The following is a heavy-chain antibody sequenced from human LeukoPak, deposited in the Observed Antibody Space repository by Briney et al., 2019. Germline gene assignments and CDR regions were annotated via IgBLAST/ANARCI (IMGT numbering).Heavy chain of an antibody. J-gene: IGHJ4*02. D-gene: IGHD3-22*01. CDR2: INPILGIA. CDR1: GGTFSSYA. V-gene: IGHV1-69*04. Sequence: SVKVSCKASGGTFSSYAISWVRQAPGQGLEWMGRINPILGIANYAQKFQGRVTITADKSTSTAYMELSSLRSEDTAVYYCARCGYYDSSGSNTYYFDYWGQGTLVTVSS. CDR3: ARCGYYDSSGSNTYYFDY.